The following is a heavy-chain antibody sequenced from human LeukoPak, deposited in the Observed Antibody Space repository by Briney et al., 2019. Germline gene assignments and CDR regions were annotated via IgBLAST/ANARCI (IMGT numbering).Heavy chain of an antibody. Sequence: SETLSLTCAVYGGSFSGYYWGWIRQPPGKGLEWIGSIYYSGSTYYNPSLKSRVTISVDTSKNQFSLKLSSVTAADTAVYYCARDRGGFTIFGVVIISPEIDYWGQGTLVTVSS. V-gene: IGHV4-34*01. CDR2: IYYSGST. D-gene: IGHD3-3*01. CDR3: ARDRGGFTIFGVVIISPEIDY. CDR1: GGSFSGYY. J-gene: IGHJ4*02.